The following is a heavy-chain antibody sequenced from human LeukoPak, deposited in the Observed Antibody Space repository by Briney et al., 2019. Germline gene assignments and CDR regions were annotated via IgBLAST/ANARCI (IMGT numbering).Heavy chain of an antibody. CDR2: ISHSGST. V-gene: IGHV4-34*01. D-gene: IGHD2-2*01. Sequence: SETLSLTCAVYGGSFSGYYWSWIRQPPGKGLEWIGEISHSGSTNYNPSLKSRVTISVDTSKNQFSLKLSSVTAADTAVYYCAREPLARPYCSSTSCYRPGAFDIWGQGTMVTVSS. CDR1: GGSFSGYY. J-gene: IGHJ3*02. CDR3: AREPLARPYCSSTSCYRPGAFDI.